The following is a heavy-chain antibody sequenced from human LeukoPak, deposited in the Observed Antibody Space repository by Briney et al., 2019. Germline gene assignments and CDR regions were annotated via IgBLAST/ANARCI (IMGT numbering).Heavy chain of an antibody. Sequence: GGSLRLSCAASGFTFSSYDMHWVRQAPGKGLEWVAVIWFDGSNKYYADSVKGRFTISRDNSKNTLYLQMNSLRAEDTAVYYCARPSGSYWYFDLWGRGTLVTVSS. CDR1: GFTFSSYD. CDR2: IWFDGSNK. V-gene: IGHV3-33*01. D-gene: IGHD1-26*01. CDR3: ARPSGSYWYFDL. J-gene: IGHJ2*01.